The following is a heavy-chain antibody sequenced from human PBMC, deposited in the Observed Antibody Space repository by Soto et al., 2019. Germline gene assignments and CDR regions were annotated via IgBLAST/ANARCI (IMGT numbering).Heavy chain of an antibody. Sequence: ASVKVSCKASGFTFTSSAVQWVRQARGQRLEWIGWIVVGSGNTNYAQKFQERVTITRDMSTSTAYMELSSLRSEDTAVYYCAADRTYDFWSGSEARNYYGMDVWGQGTTVTVSS. CDR2: IVVGSGNT. CDR3: AADRTYDFWSGSEARNYYGMDV. D-gene: IGHD3-3*01. J-gene: IGHJ6*02. V-gene: IGHV1-58*01. CDR1: GFTFTSSA.